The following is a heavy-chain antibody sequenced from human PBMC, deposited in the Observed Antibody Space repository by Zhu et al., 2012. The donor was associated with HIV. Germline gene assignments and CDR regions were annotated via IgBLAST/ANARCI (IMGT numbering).Heavy chain of an antibody. D-gene: IGHD6-19*01. CDR2: IYSSGST. J-gene: IGHJ6*02. CDR3: ARELGAVTGRVYYYGMDV. V-gene: IGHV4-4*07. Sequence: QVQLQESGPGLVKPSETLSLTCSVSGGSISSYYWGWIRQPAGKGLEWIGRIYSSGSTNYNPFLKSRVTMSVDTSKNQFSLKLSSVTAADTAVYYCARELGAVTGRVYYYGMDVWGQGTTVTVSS. CDR1: GGSISSYY.